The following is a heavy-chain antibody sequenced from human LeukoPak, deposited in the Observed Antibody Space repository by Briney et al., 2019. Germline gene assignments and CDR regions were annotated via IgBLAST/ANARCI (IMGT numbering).Heavy chain of an antibody. V-gene: IGHV3-53*01. CDR2: IYSDNT. Sequence: PGGSLRLSCTVSGFTVSSNSMSWVRQAPGKGLEWASFIYSDNTHYSDSVKGRFTISRDNSKNTLYLQMNSLRAEDTAVYYCARRAGAYSHPYDYWGQGTLVTV. CDR3: ARRAGAYSHPYDY. D-gene: IGHD4/OR15-4a*01. CDR1: GFTVSSNS. J-gene: IGHJ4*02.